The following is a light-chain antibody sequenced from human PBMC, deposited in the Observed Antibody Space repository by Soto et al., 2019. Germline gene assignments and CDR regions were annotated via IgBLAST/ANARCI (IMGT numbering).Light chain of an antibody. CDR2: EVT. Sequence: QSALTQPASVSGSPGQSITISCTGTSSDVGGYNYVSWYQQLPGKAPKLMIYEVTNRPSGVSSRFSGSKSGNTASLTISGLQAEEEADYYCYSYTSSRPYVFGTGTKVTVL. CDR3: YSYTSSRPYV. CDR1: SSDVGGYNY. J-gene: IGLJ1*01. V-gene: IGLV2-14*01.